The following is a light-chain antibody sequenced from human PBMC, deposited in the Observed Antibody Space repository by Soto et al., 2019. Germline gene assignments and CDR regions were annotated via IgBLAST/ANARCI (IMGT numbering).Light chain of an antibody. CDR1: SSDIGTYNY. CDR2: DVS. V-gene: IGLV2-14*03. J-gene: IGLJ1*01. Sequence: QSALTQPASVSGSPGQSITISCTGTSSDIGTYNYVSWYQQHTGQAPKLMIYDVSNRPSGVSDRFSGSKSGNTASLTISGLQAEDEADYYCSSCSRSSGTRYVFGTGTKVTVL. CDR3: SSCSRSSGTRYV.